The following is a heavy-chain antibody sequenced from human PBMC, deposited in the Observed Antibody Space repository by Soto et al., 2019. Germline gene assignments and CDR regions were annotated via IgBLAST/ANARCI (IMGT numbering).Heavy chain of an antibody. CDR1: GSSLRYYA. Sequence: RSMRLSSTVSGSSLRYYAMSWARQPAEERRGWVGLIRRKAYGGTTEYAASVTGRFTISRDHSTSIAYLHMNSLKTEATAVYYCTRDGPEYDDFWSERLHLGSGYYCYGMDVWGQGTTVTVSS. CDR3: TRDGPEYDDFWSERLHLGSGYYCYGMDV. D-gene: IGHD3-3*01. J-gene: IGHJ6*02. V-gene: IGHV3-49*04. CDR2: IRRKAYGGTT.